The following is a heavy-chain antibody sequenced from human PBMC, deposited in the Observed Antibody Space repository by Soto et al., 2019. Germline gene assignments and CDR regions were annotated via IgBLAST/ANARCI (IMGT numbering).Heavy chain of an antibody. CDR3: ARDHSSWYNYYYGMDV. CDR2: IIPIFGTA. CDR1: GGTFSSYA. J-gene: IGHJ6*02. Sequence: GASVKVSCKASGGTFSSYAISWVRQAPGQGLEWMGGIIPIFGTANYAQKFQGRVTITADESTSTAYMELSSLRSEDTAVYYCARDHSSWYNYYYGMDVWGQGTTVTV. D-gene: IGHD6-13*01. V-gene: IGHV1-69*13.